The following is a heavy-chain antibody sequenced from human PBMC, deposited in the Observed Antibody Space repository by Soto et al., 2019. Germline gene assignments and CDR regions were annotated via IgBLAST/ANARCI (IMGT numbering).Heavy chain of an antibody. V-gene: IGHV3-33*01. Sequence: GGSLRLSCVASGFSFSSYGMHWVRQAPGKGLEWVAVIWYDGSKKYYADSVKGRFTISRDNSENTLYVQINSLRAEDTAVYYCARATYFYDSSGYSGYGLDVWGQGTTVTVSS. D-gene: IGHD3-22*01. CDR2: IWYDGSKK. CDR3: ARATYFYDSSGYSGYGLDV. J-gene: IGHJ6*02. CDR1: GFSFSSYG.